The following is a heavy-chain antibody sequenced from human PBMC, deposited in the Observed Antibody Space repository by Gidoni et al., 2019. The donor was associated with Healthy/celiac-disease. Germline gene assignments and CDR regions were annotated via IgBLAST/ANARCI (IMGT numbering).Heavy chain of an antibody. CDR1: GGSISSYY. CDR3: ARRAPAEGFDY. CDR2: IYYSGST. J-gene: IGHJ4*02. Sequence: QVQLQESGPGLVKPSETLSLTCTVSGGSISSYYWSWIRQPPGKGLEWIGYIYYSGSTNYNPSLKSRVTISVDTSKNQFSLKLSSVTAADTAVYYCARRAPAEGFDYWGQGTLVTVSS. V-gene: IGHV4-59*08.